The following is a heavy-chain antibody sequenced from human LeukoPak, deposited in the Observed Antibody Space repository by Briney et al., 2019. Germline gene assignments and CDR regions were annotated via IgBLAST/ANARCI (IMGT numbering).Heavy chain of an antibody. Sequence: SETLSLTCNFSTDSMTYIFWSWIRQPAGKGLEWIGRIYSSGSAHYNPSLKSRVTMSVDTSKNQFSLNLSSVTAADTAVYYCARESMYDYGDGNYFFYYLDVWGQGTTVTVSS. D-gene: IGHD4-17*01. J-gene: IGHJ6*03. CDR1: TDSMTYIF. CDR3: ARESMYDYGDGNYFFYYLDV. CDR2: IYSSGSA. V-gene: IGHV4-4*07.